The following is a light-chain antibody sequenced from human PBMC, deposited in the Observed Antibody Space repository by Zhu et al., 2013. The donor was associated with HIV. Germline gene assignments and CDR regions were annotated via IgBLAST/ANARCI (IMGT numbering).Light chain of an antibody. CDR1: QSIDNY. Sequence: DIQMTQSPSTLSVSVGDTITIACRASQSIDNYLAWYQQKPGKAPNLLIYQASTLEPWVPSRFSASGSGTAFTLSISSLQPDDFATYYCQEYDTSSRAFGPGTKGGHQT. CDR3: QEYDTSSRA. J-gene: IGKJ1*01. CDR2: QAS. V-gene: IGKV1-5*03.